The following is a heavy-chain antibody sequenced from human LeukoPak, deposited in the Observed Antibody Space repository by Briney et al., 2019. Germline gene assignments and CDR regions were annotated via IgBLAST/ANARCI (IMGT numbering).Heavy chain of an antibody. Sequence: PGGSLRLSCAASGFTFDDYGMTWVRQAPGKGLEWVSSISSSSSYIYYAESVKGRFTISRDNAKNSVYLQVNTLRAEDTAVYYCARGPLGSGWHEYFQHWGQGTLVTVSS. CDR3: ARGPLGSGWHEYFQH. CDR2: ISSSSSYI. V-gene: IGHV3-21*01. CDR1: GFTFDDYG. J-gene: IGHJ1*01. D-gene: IGHD6-19*01.